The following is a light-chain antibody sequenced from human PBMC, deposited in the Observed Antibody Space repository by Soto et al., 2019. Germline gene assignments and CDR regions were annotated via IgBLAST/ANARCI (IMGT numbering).Light chain of an antibody. CDR3: QQYGNSRWS. CDR2: GAS. CDR1: QSVNSAY. J-gene: IGKJ1*01. V-gene: IGKV3-20*01. Sequence: DIVLTQSPGTLSLSPGERATLSCRASQSVNSAYLAWYQQRRGQGPRLLIYGASSRAAGIPDRFSGSGSGTDFTLTISRLEPEDFAVYYCQQYGNSRWSLGQGTKVDI.